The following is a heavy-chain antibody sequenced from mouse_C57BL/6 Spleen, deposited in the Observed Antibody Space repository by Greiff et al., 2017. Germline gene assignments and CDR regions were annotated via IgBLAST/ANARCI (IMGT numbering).Heavy chain of an antibody. J-gene: IGHJ1*03. CDR1: GYTFTSYW. CDR3: ARLRDWYFDV. V-gene: IGHV1-52*01. Sequence: QVQLQQPGAELVRPGSSVKLSCKASGYTFTSYWMHWVKPRPIQGLEWICNIDPSDIETHYNQKFRDKAKLTVGNSSRTAYVQLSSLTSEDSAVYYCARLRDWYFDVWGTGSAVTVSS. CDR2: IDPSDIET.